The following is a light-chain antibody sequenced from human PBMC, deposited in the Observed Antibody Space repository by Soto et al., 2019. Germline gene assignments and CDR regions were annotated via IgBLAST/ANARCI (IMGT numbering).Light chain of an antibody. J-gene: IGKJ4*01. CDR2: DTS. CDR3: QHRSNWPLT. Sequence: PGQRATLSCRASPSVGSSLAWYQQRPGQSPRLLIYDTSNRATGIPARFSGSGSGTDFTLTISSLEPEDFAVYYCQHRSNWPLTFGGGTKVEIK. V-gene: IGKV3-11*01. CDR1: PSVGSS.